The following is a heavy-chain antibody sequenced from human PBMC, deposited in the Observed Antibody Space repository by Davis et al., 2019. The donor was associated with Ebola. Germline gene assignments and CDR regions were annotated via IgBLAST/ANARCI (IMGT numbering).Heavy chain of an antibody. D-gene: IGHD4-17*01. CDR2: IIPILGAT. J-gene: IGHJ4*02. CDR1: GGTFSSHA. V-gene: IGHV1-69*13. CDR3: ASQYGPLDY. Sequence: SVKVSCKASGGTFSSHAVSWVRQAPGQGLEWMGGIIPILGATNYAQSFQGRVTITADESTSTAYMELSSLRSEDTAVYYCASQYGPLDYWGQGTLVTVSS.